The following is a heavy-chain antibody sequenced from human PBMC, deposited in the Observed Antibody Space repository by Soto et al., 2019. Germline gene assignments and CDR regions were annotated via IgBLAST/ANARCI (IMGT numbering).Heavy chain of an antibody. J-gene: IGHJ4*02. D-gene: IGHD3-10*01. Sequence: QVQLVESGGGVVQPGRSLRLSCAASGFTFSSYAMHWVRQAPGKGLEWVAVISYDGGNKYYADSVKGRFTISRDNSNNPRYLQINSLRAEQPAVDYGARPDYGSGSYPDYWGQGTLVTVSS. CDR1: GFTFSSYA. CDR2: ISYDGGNK. CDR3: ARPDYGSGSYPDY. V-gene: IGHV3-30-3*01.